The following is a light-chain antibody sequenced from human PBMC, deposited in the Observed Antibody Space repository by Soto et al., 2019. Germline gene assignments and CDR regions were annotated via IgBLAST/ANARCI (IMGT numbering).Light chain of an antibody. CDR2: STS. V-gene: IGLV7-43*01. J-gene: IGLJ2*01. CDR3: LLYFGGPQI. Sequence: QAVVTQESSVTVSPGETVTLTCGSNTGPVTNDHFPIWFQQKPGQPPTTLVHSTSNKKSWTPARFSGSLLGGKAALTLSGVRPEDEADYSCLLYFGGPQIFGGGTKLTVL. CDR1: TGPVTNDHF.